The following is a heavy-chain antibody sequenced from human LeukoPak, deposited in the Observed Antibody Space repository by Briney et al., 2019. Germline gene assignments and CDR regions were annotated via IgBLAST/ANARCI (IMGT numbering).Heavy chain of an antibody. V-gene: IGHV3-30*02. D-gene: IGHD6-13*01. CDR1: GFTFSSYG. CDR3: ATSIAAAGLYYYYGMDV. Sequence: PGGSLRLSCAASGFTFSSYGMHWVRQAPGKGLEWVAFIRYDGSNKYYADSVKGRFTISRDNSKNTLYLQMNSLRAEDTAVYYCATSIAAAGLYYYYGMDVWGQGTTVTVSS. J-gene: IGHJ6*02. CDR2: IRYDGSNK.